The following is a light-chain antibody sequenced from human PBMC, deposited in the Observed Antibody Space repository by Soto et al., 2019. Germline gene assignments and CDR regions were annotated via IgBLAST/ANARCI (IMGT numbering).Light chain of an antibody. Sequence: EIVLTQSPGTLSLSPGEIATLSCRVSQRITSAYLAWYQQKPGQAPRLLIYGASSRATGVPGRFSGTGSGTDFTLTISRLEPEDFAVYYCQQYGSSLALTFGGGTKVEIK. CDR1: QRITSAY. CDR3: QQYGSSLALT. J-gene: IGKJ4*01. CDR2: GAS. V-gene: IGKV3-20*01.